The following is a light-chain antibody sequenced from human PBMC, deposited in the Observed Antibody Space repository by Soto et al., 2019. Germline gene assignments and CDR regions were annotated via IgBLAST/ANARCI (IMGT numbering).Light chain of an antibody. V-gene: IGKV3-11*01. J-gene: IGKJ4*01. CDR1: QSVSNY. Sequence: EIVLTQSPATLSLSPGERATLSCRASQSVSNYLAWFQQKPGQAPRLLSYDASNRATGIPARFSGSGSGTDFTLTISSLEPEDFAVYSCQQRSSWPLLTFGGGTKVEI. CDR3: QQRSSWPLLT. CDR2: DAS.